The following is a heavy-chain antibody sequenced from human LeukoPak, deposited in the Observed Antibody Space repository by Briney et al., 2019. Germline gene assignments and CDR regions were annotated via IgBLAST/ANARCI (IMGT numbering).Heavy chain of an antibody. CDR1: GFTFSSYA. J-gene: IGHJ4*02. Sequence: GGSLRLSCAASGFTFSSYAMHWVRQAPGKGLEWVAVISYDGSNKYYADSVKGRFTISRDNSKNTLYLQMNSLRAEGTAVYYCATLREQLYYSLVYWGQGTLVTVSS. V-gene: IGHV3-30-3*01. CDR2: ISYDGSNK. D-gene: IGHD2-8*01. CDR3: ATLREQLYYSLVY.